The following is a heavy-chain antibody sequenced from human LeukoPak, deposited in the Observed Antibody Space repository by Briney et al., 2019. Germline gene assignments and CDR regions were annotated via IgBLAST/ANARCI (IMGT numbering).Heavy chain of an antibody. J-gene: IGHJ5*02. CDR3: ATAAGFELDP. V-gene: IGHV3-33*08. CDR2: IWYGGSNK. CDR1: GFTFSSYG. Sequence: GGSLRLSCAASGFTFSSYGMHWVRQAPGMGLEWVAVIWYGGSNKYYADSVKGRFTISRDNSKNTLYLQMNSLRAEDTAVYYCATAAGFELDPWGQGTLVTVSS. D-gene: IGHD1-14*01.